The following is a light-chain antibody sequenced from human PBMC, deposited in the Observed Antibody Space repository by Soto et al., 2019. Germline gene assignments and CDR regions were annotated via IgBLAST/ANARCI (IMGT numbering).Light chain of an antibody. CDR3: SSYAGSNNLG. V-gene: IGLV2-8*01. J-gene: IGLJ2*01. Sequence: QSALTQPPSASGSPGQSVTISCTGTSSDLGGYNYVSWYQQHSGKAPKLMIYEVSKRPSGVPDRFSGSKSGNTASLTVSGLQAEDEADYYGSSYAGSNNLGFGGGSKLTV. CDR2: EVS. CDR1: SSDLGGYNY.